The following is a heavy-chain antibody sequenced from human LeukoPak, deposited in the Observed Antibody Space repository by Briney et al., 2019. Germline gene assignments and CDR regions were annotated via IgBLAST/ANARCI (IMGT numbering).Heavy chain of an antibody. V-gene: IGHV4-34*01. J-gene: IGHJ1*01. D-gene: IGHD1-26*01. CDR3: ARGREATRYFQH. CDR1: GGSFSGYY. CDR2: INHSGST. Sequence: SETLSLTCAVSGGSFSGYYWSWIRQPPGKGLEWIGEINHSGSTNYNPSLKSRVTISVDTSKNQFSLKLSSVTAADTAVYYCARGREATRYFQHWGQGTLVTVSS.